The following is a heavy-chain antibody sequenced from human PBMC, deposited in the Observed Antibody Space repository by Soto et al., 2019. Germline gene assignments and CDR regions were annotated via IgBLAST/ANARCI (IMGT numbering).Heavy chain of an antibody. D-gene: IGHD1-1*01. CDR2: ISYDGSNK. V-gene: IGHV3-30*18. CDR3: AKARVGLTTYYYYYYGMDV. Sequence: GGSLRLSCAGSGFIFSNYGIHWVRQAPGKGLEWVALISYDGSNKYYADSVKGRFTVSRDDSKHTLYLQMNSLRAEDTAVYYCAKARVGLTTYYYYYYGMDVWSQGTTVTVSS. J-gene: IGHJ6*02. CDR1: GFIFSNYG.